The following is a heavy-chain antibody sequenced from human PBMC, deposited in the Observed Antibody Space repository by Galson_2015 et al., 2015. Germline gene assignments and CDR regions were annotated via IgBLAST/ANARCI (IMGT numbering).Heavy chain of an antibody. V-gene: IGHV3-7*01. CDR1: GFTFSSYW. CDR2: IKHDGSEK. CDR3: ARALAGWEPPWFDP. J-gene: IGHJ5*02. D-gene: IGHD1-26*01. Sequence: SLRLSCAASGFTFSSYWMSWVRQAPGKGLEWVANIKHDGSEKYYVDSVKGRFTISRDNAKNSLYLQMNSLRAEDTAVYYCARALAGWEPPWFDPWGQGTLVTVSS.